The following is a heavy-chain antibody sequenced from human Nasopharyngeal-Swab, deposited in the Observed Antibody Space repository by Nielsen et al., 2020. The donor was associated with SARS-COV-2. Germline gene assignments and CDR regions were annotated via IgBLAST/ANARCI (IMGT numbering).Heavy chain of an antibody. D-gene: IGHD1-26*01. CDR2: FDPEDGET. CDR3: ATTTPIVGAPSWFDP. J-gene: IGHJ5*02. V-gene: IGHV1-24*01. Sequence: VKVSCKVSGYTLTELSMHWVRQAPGKGLEWMGGFDPEDGETIYAQKFQGRVTMTEDTSTDTAYMELSSLRSEDTAVYYCATTTPIVGAPSWFDPWGQGTLVTVSS. CDR1: GYTLTELS.